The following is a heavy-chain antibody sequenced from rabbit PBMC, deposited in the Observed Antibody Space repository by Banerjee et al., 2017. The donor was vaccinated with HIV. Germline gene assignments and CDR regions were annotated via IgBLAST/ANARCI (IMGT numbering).Heavy chain of an antibody. J-gene: IGHJ4*01. CDR2: IATGRSGST. CDR1: GFDVSSYYY. V-gene: IGHV1S45*01. CDR3: ARNLYYRDNTAGNAYAVGDL. Sequence: QEQLEESGGGLVKPEGSLTLTCTASGFDVSSYYYMCWVRQAPGKGLEWIGCIATGRSGSTYYASWAKGRFSISKTSTTTVTLQMTSLTAADTATYFCARNLYYRDNTAGNAYAVGDLWGPGTLVTVS. D-gene: IGHD6-1*01.